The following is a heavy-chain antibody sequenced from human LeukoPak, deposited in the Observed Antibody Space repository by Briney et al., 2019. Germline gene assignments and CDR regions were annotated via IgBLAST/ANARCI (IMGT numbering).Heavy chain of an antibody. CDR2: INHSGST. V-gene: IGHV4-34*01. CDR3: ARHSGITYYYGSGSQYNWFDP. D-gene: IGHD3-10*01. Sequence: PSETLSLTCAVYGGSFSGYYWSWIRQPPGKGLEWIGEINHSGSTNYNPSLKSRVTISVDTSKNQFSLKLSSVTAADTAVYYCARHSGITYYYGSGSQYNWFDPWGQGTLVTVSS. CDR1: GGSFSGYY. J-gene: IGHJ5*02.